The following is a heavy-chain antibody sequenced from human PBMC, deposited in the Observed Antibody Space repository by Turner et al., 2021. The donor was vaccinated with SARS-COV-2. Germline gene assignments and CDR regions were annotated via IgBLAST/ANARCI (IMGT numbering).Heavy chain of an antibody. CDR3: ARHSPELRGDFFDY. V-gene: IGHV4-39*01. J-gene: IGHJ4*02. D-gene: IGHD1-26*01. Sequence: QLQLQESGPGLVKPSETLSLTRTVSGGSISSSSYYWGWIRQPPGKGLEWIGSIYYSGSTYNNSSLKSRVTMSVDTSKNQFSLKLTSVTAADTAVYYCARHSPELRGDFFDYWGQGTLVTVSS. CDR2: IYYSGST. CDR1: GGSISSSSYY.